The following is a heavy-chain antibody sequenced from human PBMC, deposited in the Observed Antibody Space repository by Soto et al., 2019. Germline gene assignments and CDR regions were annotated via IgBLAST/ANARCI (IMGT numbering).Heavy chain of an antibody. Sequence: ASVKVSCNVSGYTLTELSMHWERQAPGKGLEWMGGFDPEDGETIYAQKFQGRVTMTEDTSTDTAYMELSSLRSEDTAVYYCATGLGSYDAFYIWGQGRMVTVSS. CDR3: ATGLGSYDAFYI. V-gene: IGHV1-24*01. CDR1: GYTLTELS. CDR2: FDPEDGET. J-gene: IGHJ3*02. D-gene: IGHD1-26*01.